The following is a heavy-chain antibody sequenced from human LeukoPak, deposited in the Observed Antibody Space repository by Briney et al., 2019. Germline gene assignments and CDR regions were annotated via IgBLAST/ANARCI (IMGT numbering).Heavy chain of an antibody. CDR1: GFTFSSYS. D-gene: IGHD6-6*01. V-gene: IGHV3-21*01. Sequence: PGGSLRLSCAASGFTFSSYSMNWVRQAPGKGLEWVSSISSSSSYIYYADSVKGRFTISRDNAKNSLYLQMNSLRAEDTAVYYCAAYSSSSPDYWGQGTLVTVSS. CDR2: ISSSSSYI. CDR3: AAYSSSSPDY. J-gene: IGHJ4*02.